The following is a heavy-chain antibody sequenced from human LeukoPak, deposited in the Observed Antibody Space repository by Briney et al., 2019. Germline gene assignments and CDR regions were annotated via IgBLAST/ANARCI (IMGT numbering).Heavy chain of an antibody. CDR3: VREDTPATANY. CDR1: GFNFANRA. V-gene: IGHV3-23*01. CDR2: ISGGGDIT. J-gene: IGHJ4*02. D-gene: IGHD2-21*02. Sequence: GGSLRLSCAASGFNFANRAMSWVRQTAGRGLEWVSAISGGGDITYYADSVKDRFTISRDNSKDTLFLQMHSLRPGDTAVYYCVREDTPATANYWGQGTLVTISS.